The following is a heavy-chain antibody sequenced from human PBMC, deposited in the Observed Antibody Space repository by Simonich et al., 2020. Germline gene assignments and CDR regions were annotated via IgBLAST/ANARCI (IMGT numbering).Heavy chain of an antibody. V-gene: IGHV1-2*02. CDR3: ARDPVVPAAIRNAFDI. D-gene: IGHD2-2*01. CDR1: GYTFTGYY. Sequence: QVQLVQSGAEVKKPGASVKVSCKASGYTFTGYYMHWVRQAPGQGLEWRGWFNPNSGGTNYAQKFQGRVTMTRDTSISTAYMELSRLRSDDTAVYYCARDPVVPAAIRNAFDIWGQGTMVTVSS. J-gene: IGHJ3*02. CDR2: FNPNSGGT.